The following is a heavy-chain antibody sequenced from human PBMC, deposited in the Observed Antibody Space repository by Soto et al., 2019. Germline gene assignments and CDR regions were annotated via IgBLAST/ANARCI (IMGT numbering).Heavy chain of an antibody. V-gene: IGHV4-59*08. Sequence: SETLSLTCTVSGGSISSYYWSWIRQPPGKGLEWIGYIYYSGSTNYNPSLKSRVTISVDTSKNQFSLKLSSVTAADTAVYYCARLTVTTWYDHFDYWGQGTLVTV. D-gene: IGHD4-17*01. CDR3: ARLTVTTWYDHFDY. CDR2: IYYSGST. CDR1: GGSISSYY. J-gene: IGHJ4*02.